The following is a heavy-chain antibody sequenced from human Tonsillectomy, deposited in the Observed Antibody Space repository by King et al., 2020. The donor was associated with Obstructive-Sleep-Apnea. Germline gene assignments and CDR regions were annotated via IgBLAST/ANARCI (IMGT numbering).Heavy chain of an antibody. CDR2: IDPSDSYT. J-gene: IGHJ4*02. D-gene: IGHD3-22*01. CDR1: GYSFTNYW. V-gene: IGHV5-10-1*01. CDR3: ARLRYDSNGYYYGDY. Sequence: VQLVESGAEVKKPGESLRISCKGSGYSFTNYWITWVRQMPGKGLEWMGRIDPSDSYTNYSPSFQGHVTISADKSISTAYLQWSSLKDSDTAMYYCARLRYDSNGYYYGDYWGQGTLVTVSS.